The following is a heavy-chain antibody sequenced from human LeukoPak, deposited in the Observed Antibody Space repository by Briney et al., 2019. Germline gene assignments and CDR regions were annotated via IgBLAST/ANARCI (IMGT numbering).Heavy chain of an antibody. V-gene: IGHV3-64D*06. CDR1: GFTFSNYA. CDR3: VKECLVIINYYFDY. Sequence: PGGSLRLSCSASGFTFSNYAMHWVRQAPGKGLEYVSVISSTEGSTYYADSVKGRFTVSRDNSKNTLYLQMSSLRAEDTAVYYCVKECLVIINYYFDYWGQGTLVTVSS. CDR2: ISSTEGST. D-gene: IGHD3-22*01. J-gene: IGHJ4*02.